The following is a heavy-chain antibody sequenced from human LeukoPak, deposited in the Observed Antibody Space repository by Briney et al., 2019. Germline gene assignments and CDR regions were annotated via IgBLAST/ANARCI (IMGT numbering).Heavy chain of an antibody. Sequence: GGSQRLSCAASGFTFSSYAMSWIRQAPGKGLEWVSAIGTNPANTYYVDYVKGRFTISRDNSKNTLYLQMDSLRADDTAVYYCARYSGSYYYPPAWDLWGQGTLVTVSS. CDR1: GFTFSSYA. D-gene: IGHD1-26*01. V-gene: IGHV3-23*05. CDR2: IGTNPANT. CDR3: ARYSGSYYYPPAWDL. J-gene: IGHJ4*02.